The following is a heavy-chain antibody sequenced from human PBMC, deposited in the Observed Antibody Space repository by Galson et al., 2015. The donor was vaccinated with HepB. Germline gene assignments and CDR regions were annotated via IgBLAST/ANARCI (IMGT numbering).Heavy chain of an antibody. D-gene: IGHD3-10*01. CDR2: ISAYNGNT. CDR3: ARDWGDHYYGSGSYGTDPFDY. V-gene: IGHV1-18*01. CDR1: GYTFTGYG. J-gene: IGHJ4*02. Sequence: SVKVSCKASGYTFTGYGISWVRQAPGQGLEWMGWISAYNGNTNYAQKLQGRVTMTTDTSTSTAYMELRSLRSDDTAVYYCARDWGDHYYGSGSYGTDPFDYWGQGTLVTVSS.